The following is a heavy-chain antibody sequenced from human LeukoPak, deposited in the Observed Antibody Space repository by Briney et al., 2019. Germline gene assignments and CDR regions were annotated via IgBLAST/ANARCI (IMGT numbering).Heavy chain of an antibody. Sequence: GASVKVSCKASGYTFTGYYMHWVRQAPGQGLEWMGWINPNSGGTNCAQKFQGRVTMTRDTSISTAYMELSRLRSDDTAVYYCARVGRHDYYYGMDVWGQGTTVTVSS. V-gene: IGHV1-2*02. CDR1: GYTFTGYY. CDR3: ARVGRHDYYYGMDV. J-gene: IGHJ6*02. CDR2: INPNSGGT.